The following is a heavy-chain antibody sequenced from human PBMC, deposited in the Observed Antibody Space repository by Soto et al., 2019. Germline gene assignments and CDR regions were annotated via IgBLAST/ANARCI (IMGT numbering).Heavy chain of an antibody. V-gene: IGHV5-10-1*01. D-gene: IGHD6-13*01. CDR2: IDPVDSYA. CDR1: GLSFSNYW. J-gene: IGHJ5*02. Sequence: ESLKISCKGSGLSFSNYWISWVRQMPGKGLEWMGNIDPVDSYANYSPSFQGHVTFSVDTSISTAYLQWSSLKASDTAMYFCARIESIARNWFDPWGQGTLVTVSS. CDR3: ARIESIARNWFDP.